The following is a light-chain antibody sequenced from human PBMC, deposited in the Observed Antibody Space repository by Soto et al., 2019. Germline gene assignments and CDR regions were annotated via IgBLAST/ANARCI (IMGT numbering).Light chain of an antibody. CDR3: QKYNSDPLT. J-gene: IGKJ4*01. Sequence: DVQMTQSPSTLSAAVGDRVTITCRTSQTLSVWLAWYQQKPGQAPNLLSYDVSTLGSGVPSRFSGSGSGTDFTLTIDNLQPDDFATYYCQKYNSDPLTFGGGTKVDIK. CDR2: DVS. V-gene: IGKV1-5*01. CDR1: QTLSVW.